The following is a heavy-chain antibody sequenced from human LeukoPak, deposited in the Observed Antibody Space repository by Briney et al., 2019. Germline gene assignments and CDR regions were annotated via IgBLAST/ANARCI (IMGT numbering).Heavy chain of an antibody. CDR3: AKDKTYDDFWSGHDAFDI. J-gene: IGHJ3*02. Sequence: GGTLRLSCAASRFTFSSYGMSWVRQAPGKGLEWVSGISSSGGSTYYADSVKGRFTISRDISKNTLYLQMKSLRAGDTAVYYCAKDKTYDDFWSGHDAFDIWGQGTMVTVSS. V-gene: IGHV3-23*01. CDR1: RFTFSSYG. D-gene: IGHD3-3*01. CDR2: ISSSGGST.